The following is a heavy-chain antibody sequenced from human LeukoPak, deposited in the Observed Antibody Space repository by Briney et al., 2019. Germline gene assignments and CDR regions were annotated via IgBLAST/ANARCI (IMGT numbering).Heavy chain of an antibody. CDR2: NSAYNGNT. J-gene: IGHJ4*02. D-gene: IGHD3-10*01. Sequence: ASVKVSCKASGYTFTSYGISWVRQAPGQGLEWMGWNSAYNGNTNYAQKLQGRVTMTTDTSTSTAYMELRSLRSDDTAVYYCARAKYYGSGSYFTVPYYFDYWGQGTLVTVSS. V-gene: IGHV1-18*01. CDR1: GYTFTSYG. CDR3: ARAKYYGSGSYFTVPYYFDY.